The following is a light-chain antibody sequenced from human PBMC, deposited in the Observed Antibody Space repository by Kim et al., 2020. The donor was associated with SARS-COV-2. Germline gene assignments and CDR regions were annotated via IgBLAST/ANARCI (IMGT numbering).Light chain of an antibody. CDR2: SNN. V-gene: IGLV1-44*01. Sequence: QSVLTQPPSASGTPGQRVTISCSGSSSNIGSNTVNWYQQHPGTAPKLLIYSNNQRPSGVPDRFSGSKSGPSASLAISGLQSEDEADYYCAAWDDSLNGVVFGGGTQLTVL. CDR3: AAWDDSLNGVV. CDR1: SSNIGSNT. J-gene: IGLJ2*01.